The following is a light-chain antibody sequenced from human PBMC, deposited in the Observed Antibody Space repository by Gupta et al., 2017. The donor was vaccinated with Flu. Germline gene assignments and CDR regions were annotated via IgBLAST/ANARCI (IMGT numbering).Light chain of an antibody. V-gene: IGKV3-20*01. J-gene: IGKJ2*01. CDR3: QHYGSSPYT. CDR1: QSVSSSY. Sequence: ERATLSCRASQSVSSSYLAWYQQKPGQAPRLLIYGASSRATGIPDRFSGSGSGTDFTLTINRLEPEDFAMYYCQHYGSSPYTFGQGTKLEIK. CDR2: GAS.